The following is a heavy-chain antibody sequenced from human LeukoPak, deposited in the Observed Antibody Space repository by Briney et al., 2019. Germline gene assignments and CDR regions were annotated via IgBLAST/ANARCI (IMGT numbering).Heavy chain of an antibody. D-gene: IGHD3-16*01. V-gene: IGHV1-8*01. CDR3: ARDNDPKDPPHFDY. CDR2: MNPNSGNT. J-gene: IGHJ4*02. CDR1: GYTFTSYD. Sequence: ASVKVSCKASGYTFTSYDINWVRQATGQGLEWMGWMNPNSGNTGYAQKFQGRVTMTRNTSISTAYMELRSLRSEDTAVYYCARDNDPKDPPHFDYWGQGTLVTVSS.